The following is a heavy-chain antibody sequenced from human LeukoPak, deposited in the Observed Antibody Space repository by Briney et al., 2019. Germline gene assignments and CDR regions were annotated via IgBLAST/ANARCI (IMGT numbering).Heavy chain of an antibody. D-gene: IGHD2-15*01. Sequence: PGGSLRLSCAASGFTFSSYAMTWVRQAPGKGPEWVAAISDSGDNTYYTESMRGRFTISRDNPKNTLYLQMNSLRAEDTAVYYCASHRGYCSGGTCYSAFFDYWGQGTLVTVSS. CDR1: GFTFSSYA. V-gene: IGHV3-23*01. CDR3: ASHRGYCSGGTCYSAFFDY. J-gene: IGHJ4*02. CDR2: ISDSGDNT.